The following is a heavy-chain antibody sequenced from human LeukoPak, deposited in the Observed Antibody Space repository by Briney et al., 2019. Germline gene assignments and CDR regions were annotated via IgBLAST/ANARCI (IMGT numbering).Heavy chain of an antibody. CDR2: INPSGGST. D-gene: IGHD2-15*01. CDR1: GYTFTSYY. V-gene: IGHV1-46*01. CDR3: AKLGCGRSGGSCYFDY. Sequence: ASVKVSCKASGYTFTSYYMHWVRQAPGQGLEWMGIINPSGGSTSYAQKFQGRVTMTRDTSTSTVYMELSSLRSEDTAVYYCAKLGCGRSGGSCYFDYWGQGTLVTVSS. J-gene: IGHJ4*02.